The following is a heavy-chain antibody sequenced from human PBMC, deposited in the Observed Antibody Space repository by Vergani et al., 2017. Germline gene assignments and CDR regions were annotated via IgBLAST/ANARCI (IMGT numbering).Heavy chain of an antibody. Sequence: QVQLVESGGGVVQPGGSLRLSCAASGFSFSSFGMHWVRQAPGKGLEWVVGISFDGTNEYYPDLVKGRFTISRDIAKNTLYLQVRSLRLEDTGVYHCVRDRGLCAGGRCYTEAWDYWGQGTPVTVSS. V-gene: IGHV3-30*03. CDR1: GFSFSSFG. J-gene: IGHJ4*02. CDR3: VRDRGLCAGGRCYTEAWDY. CDR2: ISFDGTNE. D-gene: IGHD2-2*02.